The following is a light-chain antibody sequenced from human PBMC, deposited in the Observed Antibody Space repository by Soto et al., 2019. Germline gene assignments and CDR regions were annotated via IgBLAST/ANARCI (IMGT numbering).Light chain of an antibody. CDR1: SSDVGSYNL. V-gene: IGLV2-23*02. CDR2: EVS. Sequence: QSVLTQPPSVSGSPGQSITISCTGTSSDVGSYNLVSWYQQHPGKAPKLMIYEVSKRPSGVSNRFSGSKSGNTASLTISGLQAEDEADYCCCSYAGSSTVVFGGGTKLTVL. J-gene: IGLJ2*01. CDR3: CSYAGSSTVV.